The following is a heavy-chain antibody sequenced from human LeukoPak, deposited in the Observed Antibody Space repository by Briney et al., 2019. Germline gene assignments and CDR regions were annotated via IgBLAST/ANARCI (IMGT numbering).Heavy chain of an antibody. V-gene: IGHV1-2*02. CDR1: GYTFTGYY. Sequence: ASVKVSCKASGYTFTGYYMHWVRQAPGQGLEWMGWINPNSGGTNYAQKFQGRVTMTRDTSISTAYMELSRLRSDDTAVYYCARDMGGVLRYFDWLLSPFDYWGQGTLVTVSS. CDR3: ARDMGGVLRYFDWLLSPFDY. CDR2: INPNSGGT. D-gene: IGHD3-9*01. J-gene: IGHJ4*02.